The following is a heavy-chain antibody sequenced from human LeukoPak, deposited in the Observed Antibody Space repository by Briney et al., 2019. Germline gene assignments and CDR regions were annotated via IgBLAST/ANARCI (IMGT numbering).Heavy chain of an antibody. Sequence: GASVKVSCKVSGYTLTELSMHWVRQAPGKGLEWMGGFDPEDGETIYAQKFQGRVTMTEDTSTDTAYMELSSLRSEDTAVYCCALGYCSSTSCYMSTVWFDPWGQGTLVTVSS. V-gene: IGHV1-24*01. CDR1: GYTLTELS. CDR2: FDPEDGET. D-gene: IGHD2-2*02. CDR3: ALGYCSSTSCYMSTVWFDP. J-gene: IGHJ5*02.